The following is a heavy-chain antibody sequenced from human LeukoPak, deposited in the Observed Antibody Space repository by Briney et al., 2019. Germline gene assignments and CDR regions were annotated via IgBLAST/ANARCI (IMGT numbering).Heavy chain of an antibody. Sequence: PSETLSLTCTVSGGSLSSYYWSWIRQPPGKGLEGIGYIYYSGSTNYNPSLKSRVSISVDTSKNQFSLQLSSVTAADTAVYYCARDQGDYGSGSYDYWGQGTLVTVSS. D-gene: IGHD3-10*01. CDR3: ARDQGDYGSGSYDY. J-gene: IGHJ4*02. CDR1: GGSLSSYY. V-gene: IGHV4-59*01. CDR2: IYYSGST.